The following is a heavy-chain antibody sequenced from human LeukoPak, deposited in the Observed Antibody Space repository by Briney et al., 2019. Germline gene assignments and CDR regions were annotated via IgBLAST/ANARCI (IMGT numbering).Heavy chain of an antibody. Sequence: SETLSLTCTVSGDSISSYYWTWIRQPAGKGLDWIGRIYTSGTTNYNPSLKSRVTISVDKSKNQFSLNLSSVTAAATAVYYCARDRPNLAGILDYWGQGTLVTVSS. CDR3: ARDRPNLAGILDY. V-gene: IGHV4-4*07. D-gene: IGHD6-19*01. CDR2: IYTSGTT. J-gene: IGHJ4*02. CDR1: GDSISSYY.